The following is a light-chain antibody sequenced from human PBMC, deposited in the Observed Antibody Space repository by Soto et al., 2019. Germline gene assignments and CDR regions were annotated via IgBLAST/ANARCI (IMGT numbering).Light chain of an antibody. CDR2: GAS. CDR3: QQYGTSPPFT. Sequence: EIVLTQSPGTLSLSAGERATLSCRASQSVSSTYLAWYQQKPGQAPRVLVYGASNRATGIPDRFSGSGSGTDFTLTISRLEPEDFAVYFCQQYGTSPPFTFGQGTK. CDR1: QSVSSTY. V-gene: IGKV3-20*01. J-gene: IGKJ2*01.